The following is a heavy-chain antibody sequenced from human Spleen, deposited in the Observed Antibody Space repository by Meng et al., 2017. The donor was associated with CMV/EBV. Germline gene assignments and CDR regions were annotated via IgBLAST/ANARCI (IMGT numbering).Heavy chain of an antibody. D-gene: IGHD6-13*01. CDR2: ISSTISYI. J-gene: IGHJ4*02. Sequence: SCKASGYTFSSYDINWVRQAPGKGLEWISSISSTISYIYHADSVKGRFTISRDNAKNSLYLQMTSLRAEDTAVYYCTRGYSSSWYAPDYWGQGTLVTVSS. CDR3: TRGYSSSWYAPDY. CDR1: GYTFSSYD. V-gene: IGHV3-21*01.